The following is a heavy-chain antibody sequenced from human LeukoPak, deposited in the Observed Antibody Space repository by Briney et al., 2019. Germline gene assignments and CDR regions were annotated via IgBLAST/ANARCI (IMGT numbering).Heavy chain of an antibody. CDR2: IIPILGIA. CDR3: ARDRGRTAMVRGVINWFDP. Sequence: ASVKVSCKASGGTFSSYAISWVRQAPGQGLEWMGRIIPILGIANYAQKFQGRVTMTRDTSISTAYMELSRLRSDDTAVYYCARDRGRTAMVRGVINWFDPWGQGTLVTVSS. V-gene: IGHV1-69*04. J-gene: IGHJ5*02. D-gene: IGHD3-10*01. CDR1: GGTFSSYA.